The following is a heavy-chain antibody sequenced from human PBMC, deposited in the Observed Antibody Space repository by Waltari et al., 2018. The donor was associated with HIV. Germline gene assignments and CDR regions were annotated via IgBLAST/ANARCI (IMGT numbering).Heavy chain of an antibody. D-gene: IGHD6-13*01. V-gene: IGHV1-46*01. CDR1: GYTFTSYY. J-gene: IGHJ4*02. CDR3: ARQAAAGTGRGDY. CDR2: INPSGGST. Sequence: QVQLVQSGAEVKKPGASVKVSCKASGYTFTSYYMHWVRQAPGQGLEWMGKINPSGGSTSYAQKCQGRVTMTRDTSTSTVYMELSSLRSEDTAVYYCARQAAAGTGRGDYWGQGTLVTVSS.